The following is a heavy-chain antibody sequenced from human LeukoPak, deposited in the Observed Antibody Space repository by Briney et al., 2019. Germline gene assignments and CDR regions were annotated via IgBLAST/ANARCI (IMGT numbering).Heavy chain of an antibody. D-gene: IGHD2-15*01. CDR2: ISGSGGST. V-gene: IGHV3-23*01. CDR1: GFTFSSYW. Sequence: PGGSLGLSCAASGFTFSSYWMSWVRQAPGKGLEWVSAISGSGGSTYYADSVKGRFTISRDNSKITLYLQMNSLRAEDTAVYYCAKDNAADYLDYWGQGTLVTVSS. CDR3: AKDNAADYLDY. J-gene: IGHJ4*02.